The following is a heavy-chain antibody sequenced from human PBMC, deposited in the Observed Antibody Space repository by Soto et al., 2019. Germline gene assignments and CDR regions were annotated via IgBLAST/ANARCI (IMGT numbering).Heavy chain of an antibody. CDR1: GVTFTSSA. V-gene: IGHV1-3*01. CDR3: ARDLPPVDY. J-gene: IGHJ4*02. Sequence: ASLKVCCKASGVTFTSSAMHWVRQAPGQRLEWMGWINAGNGNTKYSQKFQGRVTITRDTSASTAYMELSSLRSEDTAVYYCARDLPPVDYWGQGTLVTVSS. CDR2: INAGNGNT.